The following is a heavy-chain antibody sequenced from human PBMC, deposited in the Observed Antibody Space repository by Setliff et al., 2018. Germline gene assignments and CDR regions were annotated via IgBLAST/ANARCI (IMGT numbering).Heavy chain of an antibody. J-gene: IGHJ3*01. D-gene: IGHD4-4*01. CDR1: GYNFISYG. CDR3: TTDHYNRFDV. CDR2: ISPANGNT. Sequence: ASVKVSCKASGYNFISYGISWVRQAPGQGLEWMGWISPANGNTNYIQRFQDRVTMTIDTSTSTIYMELRSLRSDDTAVYYCTTDHYNRFDVWGQGTMVTVSS. V-gene: IGHV1-18*01.